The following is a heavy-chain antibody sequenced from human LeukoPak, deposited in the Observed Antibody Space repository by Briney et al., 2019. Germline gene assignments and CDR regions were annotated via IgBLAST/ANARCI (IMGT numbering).Heavy chain of an antibody. J-gene: IGHJ4*02. CDR1: GFTFSSYA. V-gene: IGHV3-23*01. Sequence: GGSLRLSCAASGFTFSSYAMSWVREAPGKGLEWGSAISGSGGSTYYADSVKGRFTISRDNSKNTLYLQMHSLRAEDTAVYHCAKDRAVAGTNQRYYFDYWGQGTLVTVSS. D-gene: IGHD6-19*01. CDR2: ISGSGGST. CDR3: AKDRAVAGTNQRYYFDY.